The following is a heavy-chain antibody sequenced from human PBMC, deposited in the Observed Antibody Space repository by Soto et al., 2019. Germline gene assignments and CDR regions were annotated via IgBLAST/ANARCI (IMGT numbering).Heavy chain of an antibody. V-gene: IGHV4-31*03. Sequence: PSETLSLTCTVSGVVLGSDAYYWSWIRQHPGKGLEWIGNIYHTGNTFYNPSLKSRVVISLESSKNQFFLRLTSVTAEDTAFYYWARYRFGVKRWSKFDYWGQGTLVTVSS. J-gene: IGHJ4*02. CDR3: ARYRFGVKRWSKFDY. D-gene: IGHD3-16*02. CDR2: IYHTGNT. CDR1: GVVLGSDAYY.